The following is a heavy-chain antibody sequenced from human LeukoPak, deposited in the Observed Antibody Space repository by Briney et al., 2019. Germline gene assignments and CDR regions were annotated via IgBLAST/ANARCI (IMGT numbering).Heavy chain of an antibody. CDR3: ARASDTHRGYSSSADY. J-gene: IGHJ4*02. V-gene: IGHV1-69*13. Sequence: ASVKVSCKASGYTFTSYDINWVRQAPGQGLEWMGGIIPIFGTANYAQKFQGRVTITADESTSTAYMELSSLRSEDTAVYYCARASDTHRGYSSSADYWGQGTLVTVSS. D-gene: IGHD6-6*01. CDR1: GYTFTSYD. CDR2: IIPIFGTA.